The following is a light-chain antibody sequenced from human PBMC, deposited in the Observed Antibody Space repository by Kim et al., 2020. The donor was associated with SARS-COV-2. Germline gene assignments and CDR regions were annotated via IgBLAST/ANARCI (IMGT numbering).Light chain of an antibody. CDR1: SGHSSYL. Sequence: SVKLTCTLSSGHSSYLSAWHQQQPGKAPRYLMKLEGSGSYNKGGGVPDRFSGSSSGADRSLTISHLQSEDEADYYCETWDSDTWVFGGGTQLTVL. V-gene: IGLV4-60*03. J-gene: IGLJ3*02. CDR2: LEGSGSY. CDR3: ETWDSDTWV.